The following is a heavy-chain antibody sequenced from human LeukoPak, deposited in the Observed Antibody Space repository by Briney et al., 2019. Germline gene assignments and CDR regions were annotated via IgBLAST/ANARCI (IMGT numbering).Heavy chain of an antibody. J-gene: IGHJ4*02. CDR2: IIPIFGTA. CDR3: ARDSRMVRGVIID. Sequence: SVKVSCKASGGTFSSYAISWVRQAPGQGLEWMGGIIPIFGTANYAQKLQGRVTMTTDTSTSTAYMELRSLRSDDTAVYYCARDSRMVRGVIIDWGQGTLVTVSS. D-gene: IGHD3-10*01. CDR1: GGTFSSYA. V-gene: IGHV1-69*05.